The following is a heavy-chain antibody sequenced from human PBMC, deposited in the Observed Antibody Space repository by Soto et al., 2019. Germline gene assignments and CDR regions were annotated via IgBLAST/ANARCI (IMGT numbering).Heavy chain of an antibody. CDR3: AKGVAAAGRFFDY. J-gene: IGHJ4*02. CDR1: GFTFSSYG. V-gene: IGHV3-30*18. CDR2: ISYDGSNK. Sequence: QVQLVESGGGVVQPGRSLRLSCAASGFTFSSYGMHWVRQAPGKGLEWVAVISYDGSNKYYADSVKGRFTISRDNSKNTRYLQMNSLRAEDTAVYYCAKGVAAAGRFFDYWGQGTLVTVSS. D-gene: IGHD6-13*01.